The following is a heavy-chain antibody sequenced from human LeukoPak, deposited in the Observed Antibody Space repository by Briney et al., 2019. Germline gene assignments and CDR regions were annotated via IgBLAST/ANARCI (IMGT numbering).Heavy chain of an antibody. CDR3: ARGTSRGYSYGYVPTRANRFDP. Sequence: SETLSLTCAVYGGSFSGYYWSWIRQPPGKGLEWIGEINHSGSTNYNPSLKSRVTISVDTSKNQFSLKLSSVTAADTAVYYCARGTSRGYSYGYVPTRANRFDPWGQGTLVTVSS. CDR1: GGSFSGYY. CDR2: INHSGST. D-gene: IGHD5-18*01. V-gene: IGHV4-34*01. J-gene: IGHJ5*02.